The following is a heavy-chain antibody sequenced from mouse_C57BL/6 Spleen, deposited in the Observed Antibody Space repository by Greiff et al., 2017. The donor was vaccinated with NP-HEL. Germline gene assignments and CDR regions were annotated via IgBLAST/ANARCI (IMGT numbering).Heavy chain of an antibody. D-gene: IGHD2-2*01. CDR2: ISSGSSTI. J-gene: IGHJ3*01. V-gene: IGHV5-17*01. CDR1: GFTFSDYG. CDR3: ARPVGDDEGRGFAY. Sequence: DVKLVESGGGLVKPGGSLKLSCAASGFTFSDYGMHWVRQAPEKGLEWVAYISSGSSTIYYADTVTGRFTISRDNAKNTLFLQMTSLRSEDTAMYYCARPVGDDEGRGFAYWGQGTLVTVSA.